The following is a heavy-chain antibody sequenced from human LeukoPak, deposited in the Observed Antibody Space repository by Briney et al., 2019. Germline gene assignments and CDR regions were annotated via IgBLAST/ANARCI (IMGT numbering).Heavy chain of an antibody. V-gene: IGHV3-30*18. D-gene: IGHD6-19*01. J-gene: IGHJ4*02. CDR1: GFTFSSYG. CDR2: ISYDGSNK. CDR3: AKDRYPTYSSGWYHYFDY. Sequence: GGSLRLSCAASGFTFSSYGMHWVRQAPGKGLEWVAVISYDGSNKYYADSVKGRFTISRDNSKNTLYLQMNSLRAEDTAVYYCAKDRYPTYSSGWYHYFDYWGQGTLVTVSS.